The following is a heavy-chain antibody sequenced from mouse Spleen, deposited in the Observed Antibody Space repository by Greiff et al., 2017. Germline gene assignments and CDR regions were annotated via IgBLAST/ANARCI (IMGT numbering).Heavy chain of an antibody. CDR2: IWRGGST. J-gene: IGHJ1*01. V-gene: IGHV2-5*01. D-gene: IGHD2-4*01. Sequence: VKLMESGPGLVQPSQSLSITCTASGFSLTSYGVHWVRQSPGKGLEWLGVIWRGGSTDYNAAFMSRLSTTKDNSQSQVFFKMNSLQAGDTAIYYCARYDYHYWYFGVWGAGTTVTVSS. CDR1: GFSLTSYG. CDR3: ARYDYHYWYFGV.